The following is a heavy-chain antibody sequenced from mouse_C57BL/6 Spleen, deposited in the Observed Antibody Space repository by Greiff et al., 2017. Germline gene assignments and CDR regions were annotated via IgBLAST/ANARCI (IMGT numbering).Heavy chain of an antibody. CDR1: GYAFTNYL. D-gene: IGHD4-1*01. CDR2: INPGSGGT. V-gene: IGHV1-54*01. Sequence: QVQLQQSGAELVRPGTSVKVSCKASGYAFTNYLIEWVKQRPGQGLEWIGVINPGSGGTNYNEKFKGKATLTADKSSSTAYMQLSSLTSEDSAVYFCARGQTGKGYFDYWGQGTTLTVSS. J-gene: IGHJ2*01. CDR3: ARGQTGKGYFDY.